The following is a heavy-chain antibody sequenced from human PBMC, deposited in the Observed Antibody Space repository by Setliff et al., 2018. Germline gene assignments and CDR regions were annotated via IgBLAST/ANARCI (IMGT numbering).Heavy chain of an antibody. CDR2: IHPSNSDT. J-gene: IGHJ3*02. CDR1: GYSFTDYW. CDR3: ARYDYVWGSYRDDAFDI. D-gene: IGHD3-16*02. Sequence: GESLKISCKGSGYSFTDYWIGWVRQMPGEGLEWMGIIHPSNSDTVYSPSFQGQVTISADRSITTAYLQWSSLKASDTAMYYCARYDYVWGSYRDDAFDIWGQGTMVTVS. V-gene: IGHV5-51*01.